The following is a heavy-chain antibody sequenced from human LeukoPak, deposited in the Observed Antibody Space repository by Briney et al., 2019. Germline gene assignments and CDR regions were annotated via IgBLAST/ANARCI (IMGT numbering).Heavy chain of an antibody. CDR3: ATGMWGYCSATSCPLDF. Sequence: GGSLRLFCAASGFTFSSYSMNWVRQTPGKGLEWISYIRSSCSTIYYADSVKGRFAISRDNAKNSLYLQMDSLRAEDTAVYYCATGMWGYCSATSCPLDFWGQGTLVTVSS. V-gene: IGHV3-48*01. CDR2: IRSSCSTI. D-gene: IGHD2-2*01. CDR1: GFTFSSYS. J-gene: IGHJ4*02.